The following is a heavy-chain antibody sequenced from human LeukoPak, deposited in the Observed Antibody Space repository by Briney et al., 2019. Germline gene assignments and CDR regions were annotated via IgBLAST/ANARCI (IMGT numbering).Heavy chain of an antibody. D-gene: IGHD1-1*01. CDR2: TSDNAITT. V-gene: IGHV3-74*01. Sequence: GGSLRLSCAASGFTLSNYWMHWVRQAPGKGLVWVSRTSDNAITTTNYADSMKGPLSISRDNAKNTLYLQMNSLRAEDTGVYYCARARTGSRNAFDIWGQGTMVTVSS. J-gene: IGHJ3*02. CDR3: ARARTGSRNAFDI. CDR1: GFTLSNYW.